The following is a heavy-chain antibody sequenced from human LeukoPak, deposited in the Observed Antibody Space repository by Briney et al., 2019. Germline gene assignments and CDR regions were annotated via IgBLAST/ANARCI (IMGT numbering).Heavy chain of an antibody. CDR3: ARDYCSSTSCYASHFDY. CDR1: GYTFTSYA. CDR2: INAGNGNT. Sequence: GASVKVSCKASGYTFTSYAMHWVRQAPGQRLEWKGWINAGNGNTKYSQKFQGRVTITRDTSASTAYMELSSLRSEDTAVYYCARDYCSSTSCYASHFDYWGQGTLVTVSS. J-gene: IGHJ4*02. V-gene: IGHV1-3*01. D-gene: IGHD2-2*01.